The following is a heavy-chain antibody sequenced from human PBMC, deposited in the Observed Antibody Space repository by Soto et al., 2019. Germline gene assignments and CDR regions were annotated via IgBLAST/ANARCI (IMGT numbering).Heavy chain of an antibody. J-gene: IGHJ4*02. CDR2: FDPEDGET. Sequence: ASVKVSCKVSGYTLTESSMHWVRQAPGKGLEWMGGFDPEDGETIYAQKFQGRVTMTEDTSTDTAYMELSSLRSEDTAVYYCATSLLLWFGEPTYYFDYWGQGTLVTVSS. D-gene: IGHD3-10*01. V-gene: IGHV1-24*01. CDR3: ATSLLLWFGEPTYYFDY. CDR1: GYTLTESS.